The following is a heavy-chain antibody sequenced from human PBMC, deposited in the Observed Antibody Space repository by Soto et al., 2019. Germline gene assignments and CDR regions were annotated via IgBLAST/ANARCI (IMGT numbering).Heavy chain of an antibody. CDR1: LFNVSSYT. CDR3: ARDCSGGSCYPGMDV. J-gene: IGHJ6*02. CDR2: ISSSGYI. V-gene: IGHV3-21*01. D-gene: IGHD2-15*01. Sequence: GGSLRLSCSASLFNVSSYTINCFRQAPGKRLEWLSSISSSGYIFSTDSVRGRFTISRDNAKNSVYLQINSLRAEDTAVYFCARDCSGGSCYPGMDVWGQGTTVTVSS.